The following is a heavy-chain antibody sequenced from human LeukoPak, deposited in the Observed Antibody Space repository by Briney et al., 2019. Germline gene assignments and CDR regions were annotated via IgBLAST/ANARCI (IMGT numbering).Heavy chain of an antibody. CDR2: IRYDGSNK. CDR3: AVPGVPSATYYFDY. D-gene: IGHD2-2*01. J-gene: IGHJ4*02. Sequence: GGSLRLSCAASGFTFSTYGMHWVRQAPGKGLDWVAFIRYDGSNKYYADSVKGRFTISRDNSKNTLYLQINSLRAEDTAVYYCAVPGVPSATYYFDYWGQGTLVTVSS. CDR1: GFTFSTYG. V-gene: IGHV3-30*02.